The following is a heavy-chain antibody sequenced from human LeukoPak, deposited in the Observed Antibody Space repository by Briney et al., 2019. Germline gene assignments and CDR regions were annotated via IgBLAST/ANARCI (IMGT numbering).Heavy chain of an antibody. D-gene: IGHD3-3*01. J-gene: IGHJ5*02. V-gene: IGHV4-59*01. Sequence: SETLSLTCTVSGGSITGYYWTWIRQPPGKGLEWIGYIYYSGKTNYHPSLKSRVTISVDTSKNQFSLKLSSVTAADTAVYYCARAGLEGSYRNWFDPWGQGTLVTVSS. CDR3: ARAGLEGSYRNWFDP. CDR2: IYYSGKT. CDR1: GGSITGYY.